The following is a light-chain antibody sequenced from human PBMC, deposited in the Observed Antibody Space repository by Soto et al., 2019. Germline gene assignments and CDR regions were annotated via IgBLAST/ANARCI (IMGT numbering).Light chain of an antibody. Sequence: QSALTQPASVSGSLGQSITISCTGTSSDIGGYNFVSWYHQHPGKAPKLLIYAVTNRPSGIPDRFSGSKSGNTASLTISGLQAEDGADYSCASYTTSSTLVFGGVTKLTVL. CDR1: SSDIGGYNF. CDR3: ASYTTSSTLV. V-gene: IGLV2-14*01. CDR2: AVT. J-gene: IGLJ2*01.